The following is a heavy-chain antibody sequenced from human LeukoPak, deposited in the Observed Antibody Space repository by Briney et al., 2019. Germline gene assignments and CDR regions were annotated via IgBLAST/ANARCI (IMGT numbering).Heavy chain of an antibody. CDR1: GGSFSGYY. Sequence: SETLSLTCAAYGGSFSGYYWSWIRQPPGKGLEWIGEINHSGSTNYNPSLKSRVTISVDTSKNQFSLKLSSVTAADTAVYYCARWVVVVAATQFDYWGQGTLVTVSS. CDR3: ARWVVVVAATQFDY. CDR2: INHSGST. D-gene: IGHD2-15*01. J-gene: IGHJ4*02. V-gene: IGHV4-34*01.